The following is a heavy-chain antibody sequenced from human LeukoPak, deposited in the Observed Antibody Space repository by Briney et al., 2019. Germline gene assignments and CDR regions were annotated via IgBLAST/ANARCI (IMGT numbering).Heavy chain of an antibody. D-gene: IGHD3-3*01. J-gene: IGHJ6*02. CDR3: ARDRLTIFGVVTLYYYGMDV. Sequence: PSETLSLTCAVYGGSFSGYYWSWIRQPPGKGLEWIGYIYYSGSTYYNPSLKSRVSISVDTSKNQFSLKLSSVTAADTAVYYCARDRLTIFGVVTLYYYGMDVWGQGTTVTVSS. V-gene: IGHV4-30-4*01. CDR2: IYYSGST. CDR1: GGSFSGYY.